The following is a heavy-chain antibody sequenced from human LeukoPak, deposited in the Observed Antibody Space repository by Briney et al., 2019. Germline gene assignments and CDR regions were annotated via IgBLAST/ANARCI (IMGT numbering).Heavy chain of an antibody. CDR2: IKYDDTVK. CDR1: GFNFGTYW. V-gene: IGHV3-7*01. Sequence: PGGSLKLSCTAAGFNFGTYWMSWVRQSPEKGLEFVANIKYDDTVKNYVDSVKGRFTISRDNPSNSVYLQMDSLRPEDTALYYCARDPDSSAFDYWGPGAQVTVSS. CDR3: ARDPDSSAFDY. D-gene: IGHD2-15*01. J-gene: IGHJ4*02.